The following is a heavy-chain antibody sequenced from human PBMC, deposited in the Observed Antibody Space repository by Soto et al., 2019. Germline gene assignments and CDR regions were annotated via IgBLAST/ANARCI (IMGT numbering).Heavy chain of an antibody. J-gene: IGHJ6*04. V-gene: IGHV1-3*01. CDR1: GYTFTSYA. CDR3: ARVWGYCSSTSCWPRGLDV. CDR2: INAGNGNT. D-gene: IGHD2-2*01. Sequence: VASVKVSCKASGYTFTSYAMHWVRQAPGQRLEWMGWINAGNGNTKYSQKFQGRVTITRDTSASTAYMELSSLRSEDTAVYYCARVWGYCSSTSCWPRGLDVWGKGTTVTVSS.